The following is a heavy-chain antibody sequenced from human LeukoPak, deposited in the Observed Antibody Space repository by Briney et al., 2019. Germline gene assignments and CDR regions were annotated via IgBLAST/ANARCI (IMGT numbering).Heavy chain of an antibody. V-gene: IGHV3-74*01. CDR2: INGDGSTT. D-gene: IGHD6-13*01. CDR3: VRDTRIAAGGSS. CDR1: GFTFSSYW. Sequence: PGGSLRLSCAASGFTFSSYWMHWVRQAPGKGLVWVSRINGDGSTTRYADSVKGRFTISRDNAKNTLYLQMNSLRVEDTAVYYRVRDTRIAAGGSSWGQGTLVTVSS. J-gene: IGHJ5*02.